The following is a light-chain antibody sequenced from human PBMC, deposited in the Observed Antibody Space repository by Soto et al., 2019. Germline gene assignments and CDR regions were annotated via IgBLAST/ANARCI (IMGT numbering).Light chain of an antibody. Sequence: QSALTQPPSASGSPGQSVTISYTGTSSDVGGYNAVSWYQQHPGKAPKLMIYEVSKRPSGVPDRFSGSKSGNTASLTVSGLQAEDEADYYCSSHAGSINVIFGGGTKLTVL. CDR3: SSHAGSINVI. CDR2: EVS. CDR1: SSDVGGYNA. J-gene: IGLJ2*01. V-gene: IGLV2-8*01.